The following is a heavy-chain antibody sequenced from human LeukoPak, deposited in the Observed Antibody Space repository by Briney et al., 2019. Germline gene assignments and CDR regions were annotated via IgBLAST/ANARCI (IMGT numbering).Heavy chain of an antibody. Sequence: SQTLSLTCAVSGGSISSGGYSWSWIRQPPGKGLEWIGYIYHSGSTYYNPSLKSRVTISVDRSKNQFSLKLSSVTAADTALYYCARVGNFVTMVRGGCGRGAFDIWGQETMVTVSS. D-gene: IGHD3-10*01. CDR3: ARVGNFVTMVRGGCGRGAFDI. V-gene: IGHV4-30-2*01. CDR2: IYHSGST. CDR1: GGSISSGGYS. J-gene: IGHJ3*02.